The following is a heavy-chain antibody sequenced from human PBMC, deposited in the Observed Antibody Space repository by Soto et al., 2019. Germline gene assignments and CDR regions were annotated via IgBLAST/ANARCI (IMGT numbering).Heavy chain of an antibody. D-gene: IGHD5-12*01. CDR3: AKAQGVATINSNFDY. J-gene: IGHJ4*02. CDR2: ISGGGYTA. CDR1: GLTFRSHA. V-gene: IGHV3-23*01. Sequence: ESGGGLVQPGGSLRLSCVVSGLTFRSHAMSWVRQAPGQGLEWVAGISGGGYTAYYPDSVRGRFTMSRDNSKNTVYLQIDNLRADDTAVYYCAKAQGVATINSNFDYWGQGTLVTVSS.